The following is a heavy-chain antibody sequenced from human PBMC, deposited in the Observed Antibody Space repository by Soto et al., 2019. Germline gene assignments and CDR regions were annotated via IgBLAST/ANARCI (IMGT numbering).Heavy chain of an antibody. CDR2: IIPIFGTA. CDR1: GGTFSSYA. CDR3: ASMTMTTVKSRTPEGWFDP. Sequence: QVQLVQSGAEVKKPGSSVKVSCKASGGTFSSYAISWVRQAPGQGLEWMGGIIPIFGTANYAQKFQGRVTITADESTSTAYMELSILRSEDTAVYYCASMTMTTVKSRTPEGWFDPWGQGTLVTVSS. V-gene: IGHV1-69*12. D-gene: IGHD4-4*01. J-gene: IGHJ5*02.